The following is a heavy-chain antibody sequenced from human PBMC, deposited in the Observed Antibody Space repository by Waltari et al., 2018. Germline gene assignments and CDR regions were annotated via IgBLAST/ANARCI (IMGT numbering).Heavy chain of an antibody. CDR3: TRGIHSSFDI. V-gene: IGHV6-1*01. CDR1: GDSISSNSVA. CDR2: TYYRSKWFN. Sequence: QVQLQQSGPGLVKPSQTLPLTCAISGDSISSNSVAWNWIRQSPSRGFEWLGRTYYRSKWFNDYAVSLKSRITINPDTSKNQFSLQLSSLTPEDTAVYYCTRGIHSSFDIWGQGTMVTVSS. D-gene: IGHD2-21*01. J-gene: IGHJ3*02.